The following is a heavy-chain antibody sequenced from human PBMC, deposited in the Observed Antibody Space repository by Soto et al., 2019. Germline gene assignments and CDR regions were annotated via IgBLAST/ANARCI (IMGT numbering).Heavy chain of an antibody. J-gene: IGHJ6*02. CDR3: ARGPVGGGNSPPYYYYGMDV. V-gene: IGHV4-34*01. CDR2: ITHSGST. CDR1: GGSFNGHY. Sequence: PSETLSLTCAVYGGSFNGHYWSWIRQPPGKGLEWIGEITHSGSTNYNPSLKSRVTISVDTSKNQFSLKLSSVTAADTAVYYCARGPVGGGNSPPYYYYGMDVWGQGTTVTVSS. D-gene: IGHD2-21*02.